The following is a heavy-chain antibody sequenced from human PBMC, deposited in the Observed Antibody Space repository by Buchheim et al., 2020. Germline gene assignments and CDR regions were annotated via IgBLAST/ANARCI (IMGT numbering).Heavy chain of an antibody. CDR3: AREVRLYYYYGMDV. V-gene: IGHV3-48*03. CDR1: GFTFSSYE. D-gene: IGHD2-2*01. J-gene: IGHJ6*02. CDR2: ISSSGSTI. Sequence: EVQLVESGGGLVQPGGSLRLSCAASGFTFSSYEMNWVRQAPGKGLEWVSYISSSGSTIYYADSVKGRFTIPRDNAKNSLYLQMNSLRAEDTAVYYCAREVRLYYYYGMDVWGQGTT.